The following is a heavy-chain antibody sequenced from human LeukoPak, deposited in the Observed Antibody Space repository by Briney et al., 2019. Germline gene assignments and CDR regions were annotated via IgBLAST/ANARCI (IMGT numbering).Heavy chain of an antibody. CDR1: GGTFSSYA. Sequence: ASVKVSCKASGGTFSSYAISWVRQAPGQGLEWMGRIIPILGIANYAQKFQGRVTITADKSTSTAYMELSSLGSEDTAVYYCARVDSSASFDYWGQGTLVTVSS. CDR2: IIPILGIA. J-gene: IGHJ4*02. V-gene: IGHV1-69*04. D-gene: IGHD3-22*01. CDR3: ARVDSSASFDY.